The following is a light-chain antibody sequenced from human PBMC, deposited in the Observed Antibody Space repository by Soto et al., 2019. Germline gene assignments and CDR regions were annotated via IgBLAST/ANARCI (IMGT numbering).Light chain of an antibody. CDR3: QQYDSYPYT. V-gene: IGKV1-5*03. CDR2: KAS. J-gene: IGKJ2*01. CDR1: QSSSTW. Sequence: DIEMTQSPSTLSASVGDRVTITCRASQSSSTWLAWYQQKPGKAPKVLIYKASSLETGVPPRFSGSGSGTEFTLTISSLQPGDFATYYCQQYDSYPYTFGQGTKLEIK.